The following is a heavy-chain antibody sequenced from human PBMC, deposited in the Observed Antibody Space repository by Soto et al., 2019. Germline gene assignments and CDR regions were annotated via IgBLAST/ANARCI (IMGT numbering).Heavy chain of an antibody. Sequence: SETLSLTYTVSGGSLSSGGYYWSWIRQPPGKGLEWIGYIYYSGSTNYNPSLKSRVTISVDTSKNQFSLKLSSVTAADTAVYYCARDHTRRYNWNYFSWFDPWGLGTLVTVSS. J-gene: IGHJ5*02. CDR3: ARDHTRRYNWNYFSWFDP. CDR2: IYYSGST. D-gene: IGHD1-7*01. V-gene: IGHV4-61*08. CDR1: GGSLSSGGYY.